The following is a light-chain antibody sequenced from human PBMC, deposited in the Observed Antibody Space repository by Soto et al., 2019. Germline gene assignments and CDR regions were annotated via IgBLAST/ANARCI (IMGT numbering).Light chain of an antibody. J-gene: IGLJ3*02. CDR1: SSDVCGYNY. Sequence: QSVLTQPASVSGSPGQSITISCTGTSSDVCGYNYVSWYQQHPGKAPKLMLYEVRNRPSGVSHRFSGSKSGNTASLTISGLQPEDEADYYCSSYTANSTVLFGGGTKPTVL. V-gene: IGLV2-14*01. CDR3: SSYTANSTVL. CDR2: EVR.